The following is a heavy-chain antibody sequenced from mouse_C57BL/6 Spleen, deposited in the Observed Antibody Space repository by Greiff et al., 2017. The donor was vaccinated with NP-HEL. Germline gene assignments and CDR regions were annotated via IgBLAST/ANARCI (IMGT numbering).Heavy chain of an antibody. V-gene: IGHV5-17*01. CDR3: ARPYDGQRAMDY. J-gene: IGHJ4*01. CDR1: GFTFSDYG. Sequence: EVHLVESGGGLVKPGGSLKLSCAASGFTFSDYGMHWVRQAPEKGLEWVAYISSGSSTIYYADTVKGRFTISRDNAKNTLFLQMTSLRSEDTAMYYCARPYDGQRAMDYWGQGTSVTVSS. D-gene: IGHD2-3*01. CDR2: ISSGSSTI.